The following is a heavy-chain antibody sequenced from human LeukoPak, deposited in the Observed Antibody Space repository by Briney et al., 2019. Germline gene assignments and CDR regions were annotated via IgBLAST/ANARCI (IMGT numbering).Heavy chain of an antibody. Sequence: SGGSLRLSCAASGFTFSSYSMNWVRQAPGKGLEWVSYISSSSGTIYYADSVKGRFTISRDNAKNSLYVQMNSLRAEDTAVYYCARATHPIFGVGTYYYYYYMDVWGKGTTVTVSS. D-gene: IGHD3-3*01. CDR3: ARATHPIFGVGTYYYYYYMDV. J-gene: IGHJ6*03. V-gene: IGHV3-48*01. CDR1: GFTFSSYS. CDR2: ISSSSGTI.